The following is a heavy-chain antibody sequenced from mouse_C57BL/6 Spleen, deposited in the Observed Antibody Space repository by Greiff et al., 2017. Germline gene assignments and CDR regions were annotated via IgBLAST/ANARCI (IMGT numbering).Heavy chain of an antibody. V-gene: IGHV8-8*01. CDR3: ARTDYYGSSYAAY. CDR2: IWWDDDK. Sequence: LKESGPGILQPSQTLSLTCSFSGFSLSTFGMGVGWIRQPSGKGLEWLAHIWWDDDKYYNPALKSRLTVAKDTSKNQVFLKIANVDTADTATYYCARTDYYGSSYAAYWGQGTLVTVSA. J-gene: IGHJ3*01. CDR1: GFSLSTFGMG. D-gene: IGHD1-1*01.